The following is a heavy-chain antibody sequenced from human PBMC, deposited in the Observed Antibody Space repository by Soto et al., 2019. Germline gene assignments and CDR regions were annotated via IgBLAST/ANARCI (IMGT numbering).Heavy chain of an antibody. CDR2: IYPGDSDT. J-gene: IGHJ3*01. D-gene: IGHD1-26*01. V-gene: IGHV5-51*01. CDR1: GYSFTSYW. Sequence: PGESLKISCKGSGYSFTSYWIGWVRQMPGKGLEWMGIIYPGDSDTRYSPSFQGQVTISADKSINTAYLQWSSLKASDTAMYYCFKNRTGDRDGFDFWCQAIMVTVS. CDR3: FKNRTGDRDGFDF.